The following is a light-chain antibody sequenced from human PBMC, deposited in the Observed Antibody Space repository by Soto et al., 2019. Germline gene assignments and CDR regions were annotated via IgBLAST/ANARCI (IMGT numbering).Light chain of an antibody. CDR2: AAS. CDR1: QRISSY. CDR3: QQSYSTWT. J-gene: IGKJ1*01. Sequence: DSQMTQSPSSLSASVGDRVTITCRARQRISSYLNWYQQKPGKAPKLLIYAASSVQSGVPSRFSGSGSGTDFTLTISSPQPEDYATYYCQQSYSTWTFGQGTKVDIK. V-gene: IGKV1-39*01.